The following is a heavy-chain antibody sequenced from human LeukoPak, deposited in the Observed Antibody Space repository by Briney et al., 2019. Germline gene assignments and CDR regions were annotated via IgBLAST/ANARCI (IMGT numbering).Heavy chain of an antibody. CDR1: GFTFSIYT. D-gene: IGHD6-6*01. Sequence: GGSLRLSCATSGFTFSIYTMNWVRQAPGKGLEWVSCISSGGTYIYNADSVKGRFTISRDNAKNSMYLQMNNLRAEDTAVYYCAREEDSSTIRSSHGMDVWGQGTTVTVSS. J-gene: IGHJ6*02. CDR3: AREEDSSTIRSSHGMDV. CDR2: ISSGGTYI. V-gene: IGHV3-21*01.